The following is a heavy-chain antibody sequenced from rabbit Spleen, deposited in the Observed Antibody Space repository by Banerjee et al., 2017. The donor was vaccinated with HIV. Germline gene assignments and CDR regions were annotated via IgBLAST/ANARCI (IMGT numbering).Heavy chain of an antibody. D-gene: IGHD2-1*01. Sequence: QEQLEESGGGLVKPEGSLTLTCKASGVSFNDKDVMCWVRQAPGKGLEWIACINMVTGKSVYASWAKGRFIMSRTSSTTVTLQVTSLTAADTATYFCARGSATMTLVITGYYLSLWGQGTLVTVS. CDR1: GVSFNDKDV. V-gene: IGHV1S45*01. CDR3: ARGSATMTLVITGYYLSL. CDR2: INMVTGKS. J-gene: IGHJ3*01.